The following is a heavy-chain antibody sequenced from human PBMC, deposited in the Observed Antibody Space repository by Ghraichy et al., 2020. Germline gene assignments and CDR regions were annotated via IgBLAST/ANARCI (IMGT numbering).Heavy chain of an antibody. CDR2: ISSSSSYI. J-gene: IGHJ4*02. CDR3: AREGRGYYKYYFDY. CDR1: GFTFSSYS. V-gene: IGHV3-21*01. D-gene: IGHD3-22*01. Sequence: GESLNISCAASGFTFSSYSMNWVRQAPGKGLEWVSSISSSSSYIYYADSVKGRFTISRDNAKNSLYLQMNSLRAEDTAVYYCAREGRGYYKYYFDYWGQGTLVTVSS.